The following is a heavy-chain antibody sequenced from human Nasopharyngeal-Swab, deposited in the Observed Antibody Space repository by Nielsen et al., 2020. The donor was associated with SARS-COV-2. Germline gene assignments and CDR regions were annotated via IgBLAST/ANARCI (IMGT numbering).Heavy chain of an antibody. J-gene: IGHJ4*02. D-gene: IGHD2-21*02. Sequence: GGSLRLSCAASGFTFNSFALSWVRQAPGKGLEWVSVIYSVGSSTYYADSVKGRFTTSRDNSKNPLYLQMNSLRAEDTAIYFCAKETRCGGDCYYVDYWGQGTLVTVSS. CDR1: GFTFNSFA. V-gene: IGHV3-23*03. CDR2: IYSVGSST. CDR3: AKETRCGGDCYYVDY.